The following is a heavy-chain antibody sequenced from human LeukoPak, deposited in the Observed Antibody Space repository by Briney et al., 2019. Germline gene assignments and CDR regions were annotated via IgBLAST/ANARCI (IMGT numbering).Heavy chain of an antibody. CDR2: ISSSGSTI. CDR1: GFTFSSYE. Sequence: GGSLRLSCAASGFTFSSYEMNWVRQAPGKGLEWVSYISSSGSTIYYADSVKGRFTISRDNAKSSLYLQMNSLRAEDTAVYYCARDVEMATNWGQGTLVTVSS. J-gene: IGHJ4*02. V-gene: IGHV3-48*03. CDR3: ARDVEMATN. D-gene: IGHD5-24*01.